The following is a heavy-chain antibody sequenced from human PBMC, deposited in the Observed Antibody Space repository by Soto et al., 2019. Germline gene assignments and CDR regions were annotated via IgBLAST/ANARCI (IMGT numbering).Heavy chain of an antibody. CDR2: IYHSGST. D-gene: IGHD1-1*01. V-gene: IGHV4-4*02. J-gene: IGHJ4*02. CDR1: SGSISSSNW. Sequence: SETLSLTCAVSSGSISSSNWWSWVRQPPGTGLEWIGEIYHSGSTNYNPSLKSRVTISVDKSKNQFSLKLSSVTAADTAVYYCARTGTTGTDTPFLGLYTVWGQGTLVTVSS. CDR3: ARTGTTGTDTPFLGLYTV.